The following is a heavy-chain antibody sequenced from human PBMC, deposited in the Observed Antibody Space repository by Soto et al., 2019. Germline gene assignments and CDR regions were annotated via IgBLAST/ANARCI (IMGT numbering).Heavy chain of an antibody. CDR1: GFTVSSNY. CDR3: ARGSAVAGSMLRNGAFDI. Sequence: EVQLAESGGGLVQPGGSLRLSCAASGFTVSSNYMSWVRQAPGKGLEWVSVIYSGGSTYYADSVKGRFTISRHNSKNTLYLQMNSLRAEDTAVYYCARGSAVAGSMLRNGAFDIWGQGTMVTVSS. J-gene: IGHJ3*02. D-gene: IGHD6-19*01. CDR2: IYSGGST. V-gene: IGHV3-53*04.